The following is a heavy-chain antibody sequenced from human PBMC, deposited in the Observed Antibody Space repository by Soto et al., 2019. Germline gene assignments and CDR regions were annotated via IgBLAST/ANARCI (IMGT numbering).Heavy chain of an antibody. Sequence: ASVKVSCKTSGHTFSNYGITWVRQAPGQPLEWLGWISLYSDGTNYAQKFQGRVSMTTDTSTTTAYMELRSLRSDDTAVYYCARVVPGAEAWFGPWGQGTLVTVSS. CDR3: ARVVPGAEAWFGP. CDR2: ISLYSDGT. CDR1: GHTFSNYG. D-gene: IGHD2-2*01. V-gene: IGHV1-18*01. J-gene: IGHJ5*02.